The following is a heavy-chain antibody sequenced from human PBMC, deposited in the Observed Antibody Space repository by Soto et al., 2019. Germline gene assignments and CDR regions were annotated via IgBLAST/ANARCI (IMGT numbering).Heavy chain of an antibody. CDR1: GASINIEGYY. Sequence: QVQLQESGPGLVKPSQSLSLTCTVTGASINIEGYYWSWIRQHPVKGLEWIGYIYYTGSTFSNPALASRVSISQDSSQDRFSLQLTSVTAADTAVYCCVRVHNWDTKYYVDVWGKVTTVTVSS. CDR3: VRVHNWDTKYYVDV. CDR2: IYYTGST. J-gene: IGHJ6*03. V-gene: IGHV4-31*03. D-gene: IGHD1-26*01.